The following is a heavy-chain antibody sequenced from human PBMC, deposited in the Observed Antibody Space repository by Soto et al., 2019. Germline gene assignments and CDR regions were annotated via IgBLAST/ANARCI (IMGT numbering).Heavy chain of an antibody. Sequence: QLQLQESGPGLVRPSGTLSLTCAVSGGFTSTNNWWSWVRQPPGKGLEWIGDAYPSGSTKYNPSPKSRVTISVDKSKNQFSLQLTSATAADTAMYYCARNPPSSYYGGSGTFDYWGQGTLVTVSS. D-gene: IGHD3-10*01. V-gene: IGHV4-4*02. CDR2: AYPSGST. CDR1: GGFTSTNNW. CDR3: ARNPPSSYYGGSGTFDY. J-gene: IGHJ4*02.